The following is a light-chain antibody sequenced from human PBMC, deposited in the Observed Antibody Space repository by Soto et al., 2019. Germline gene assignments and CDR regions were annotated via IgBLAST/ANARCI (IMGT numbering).Light chain of an antibody. J-gene: IGLJ2*01. CDR3: SSYSSSSSRVI. V-gene: IGLV2-14*03. CDR2: DVT. CDR1: NSDVGGYNF. Sequence: QSALTQPASVSGSPGQSITISCTGTNSDVGGYNFVSWCQHRPGKAPKLMIYDVTNRPSGVSNRFSGSKSGDTASLTISGLQADDEADYYCSSYSSSSSRVIFGGGTKVTVL.